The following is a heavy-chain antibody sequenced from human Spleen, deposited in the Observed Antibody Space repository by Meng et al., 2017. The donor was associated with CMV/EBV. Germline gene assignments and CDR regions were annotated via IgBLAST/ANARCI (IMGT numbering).Heavy chain of an antibody. J-gene: IGHJ6*02. V-gene: IGHV3-23*03. CDR2: IYSGGTHS. CDR3: AKDSLDKYCSSTSCYHYYYGMDV. CDR1: GFTFNSYA. Sequence: GGSLRLSCAASGFTFNSYAMSWVRQAPGKGLEWVSIIYSGGTHSFNADTVKGRFTISRDNSKNTLYLQMNSLRAEDTAVYYCAKDSLDKYCSSTSCYHYYYGMDVWGQGTTVTVSS. D-gene: IGHD2-2*01.